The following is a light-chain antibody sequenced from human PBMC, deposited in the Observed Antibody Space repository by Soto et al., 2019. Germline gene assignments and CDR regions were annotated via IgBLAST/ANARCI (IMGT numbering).Light chain of an antibody. V-gene: IGLV2-8*01. CDR1: SSDVGAYNY. Sequence: QSALTQPPSASGSPGQSGTISCTATSSDVGAYNYVSWYQQYPRKAPKLMIYEVNKRPSGVPDRFSGSKSGKTASLTVSGLQPEDEADYHCPSYAGSNIWVFGGGTKLTVL. J-gene: IGLJ3*02. CDR2: EVN. CDR3: PSYAGSNIWV.